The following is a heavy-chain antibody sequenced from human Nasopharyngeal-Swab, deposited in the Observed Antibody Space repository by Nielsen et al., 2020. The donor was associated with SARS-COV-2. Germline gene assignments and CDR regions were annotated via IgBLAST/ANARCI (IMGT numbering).Heavy chain of an antibody. V-gene: IGHV3-33*01. CDR2: IRHDRSQE. D-gene: IGHD6-19*01. CDR3: ARQEYSSVWCIDR. Sequence: WSRQPPGKGPEWVAVIRHDRSQEYDADSVEDRFTISRDNSKNTLSLQMNSLRVEDTAVYYCARQEYSSVWCIDRWGQGTLVTVSS. J-gene: IGHJ4*02.